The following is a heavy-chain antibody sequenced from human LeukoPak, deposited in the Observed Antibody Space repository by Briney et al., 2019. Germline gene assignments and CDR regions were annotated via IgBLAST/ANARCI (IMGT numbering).Heavy chain of an antibody. CDR1: GFTFSIYG. V-gene: IGHV3-33*01. J-gene: IGHJ4*02. CDR3: ARASGSFDY. Sequence: GGSLRLSCAASGFTFSIYGMHWVRQSPGKGLEWVAVIWSDGSNKYYADSVKGRFTISRDNSKSTLFLQINSLRAEDTAVYYCARASGSFDYWGQGTLVTVSS. CDR2: IWSDGSNK. D-gene: IGHD1-26*01.